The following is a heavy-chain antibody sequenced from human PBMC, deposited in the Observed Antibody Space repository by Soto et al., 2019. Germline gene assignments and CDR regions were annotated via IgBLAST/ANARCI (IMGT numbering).Heavy chain of an antibody. D-gene: IGHD3-10*01. CDR1: GYTFTSYY. V-gene: IGHV1-46*01. CDR2: INPSGGST. CDR3: ARVGGNYYYYYGMDV. Sequence: ASVKVSCKASGYTFTSYYMHWVRQAPGQGLEWMGIINPSGGSTSYAQKFQGRVTMTTDTSTSTVYMELSSLRSEDTAVYYCARVGGNYYYYYGMDVWGQGTTVTVSS. J-gene: IGHJ6*02.